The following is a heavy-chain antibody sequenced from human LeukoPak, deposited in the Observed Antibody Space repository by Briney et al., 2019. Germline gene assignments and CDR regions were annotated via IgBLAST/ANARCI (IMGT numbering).Heavy chain of an antibody. CDR3: AKEPAHCGRDCRSLSDY. D-gene: IGHD2-21*02. CDR1: GFAFSSYA. Sequence: GGSLRLSCAASGFAFSSYAMSWVRQAPGKRLEWVSVISGSGDTTYYADSVKGRFTISRDNSKNTLYLRMNSLRAEDTAVYYCAKEPAHCGRDCRSLSDYWGQGTLVTVSS. CDR2: ISGSGDTT. J-gene: IGHJ4*02. V-gene: IGHV3-23*01.